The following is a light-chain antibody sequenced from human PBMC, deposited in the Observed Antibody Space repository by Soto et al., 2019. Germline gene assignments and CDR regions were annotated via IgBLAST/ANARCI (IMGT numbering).Light chain of an antibody. CDR1: QTVTRNY. Sequence: EIVLTQSPGTLSLSPGERATLSCRASQTVTRNYLAWHQQKPGQTPRLLVYGASSRATGIPDRFSGSGSGTEFTLTISSLQSEDFAVYYCQQYNNWWTFGQGTKVDI. J-gene: IGKJ1*01. V-gene: IGKV3-20*01. CDR3: QQYNNWWT. CDR2: GAS.